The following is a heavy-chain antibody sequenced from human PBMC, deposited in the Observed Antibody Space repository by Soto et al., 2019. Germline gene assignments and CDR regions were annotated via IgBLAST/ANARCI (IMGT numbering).Heavy chain of an antibody. V-gene: IGHV3-30-3*01. CDR3: ARDYSSGWCLDY. CDR2: ISYDGNNK. CDR1: GFPFSAEA. Sequence: QVQLVESGGGVVQPGNSLRLSCAGSGFPFSAEAMHWVRQAPGKGLEWVAAISYDGNNKNHADSAKGRFTVSRDNSKNTLYLQIYSLRPEDTAVYYCARDYSSGWCLDYWGQGSLVTVSS. D-gene: IGHD6-13*01. J-gene: IGHJ4*02.